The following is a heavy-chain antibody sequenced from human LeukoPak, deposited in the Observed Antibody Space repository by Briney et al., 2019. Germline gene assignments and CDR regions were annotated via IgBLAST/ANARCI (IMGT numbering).Heavy chain of an antibody. D-gene: IGHD4-17*01. J-gene: IGHJ4*02. CDR2: IIPIFGTA. CDR1: GGTFSSYA. CDR3: AIGRLYGKNFDY. V-gene: IGHV1-69*05. Sequence: ASVKVSCKASGGTFSSYAISWVRQAPGQGLEWMGRIIPIFGTANYAQKFQGRVTITTDESTSTAYMEPSSLRSEDTAVYYCAIGRLYGKNFDYWGQGTLVTVSS.